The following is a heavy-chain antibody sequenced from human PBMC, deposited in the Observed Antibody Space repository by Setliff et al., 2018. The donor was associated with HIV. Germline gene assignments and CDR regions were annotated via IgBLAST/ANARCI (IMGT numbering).Heavy chain of an antibody. CDR2: VNHIGGT. V-gene: IGHV4-34*01. D-gene: IGHD3-3*01. J-gene: IGHJ5*02. CDR3: AREREAWSAYDS. Sequence: PSETLSLTCAVYSKSFSNSYWTWIRQPPGKGLEWIGEVNHIGGTNYNPSLKSRVSMSVDTSKSQFSLNLTSVTAADTAVYHCAREREAWSAYDSWGQGTLVTVSS. CDR1: SKSFSNSY.